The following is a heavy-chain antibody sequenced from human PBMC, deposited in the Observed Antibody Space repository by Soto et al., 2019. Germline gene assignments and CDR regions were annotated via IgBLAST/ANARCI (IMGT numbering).Heavy chain of an antibody. CDR2: INPNSGGT. CDR3: ARDRKFITMVRGVTYGMDV. D-gene: IGHD3-10*01. J-gene: IGHJ6*02. Sequence: ASVKVSCKASGYTFTGYYMHWVRQAPGQGLEWMGWINPNSGGTNYAQKFQGWVTMTRDTSISTAYMELSRLRSDDTAVYYCARDRKFITMVRGVTYGMDVWGQGTTVTVSS. CDR1: GYTFTGYY. V-gene: IGHV1-2*04.